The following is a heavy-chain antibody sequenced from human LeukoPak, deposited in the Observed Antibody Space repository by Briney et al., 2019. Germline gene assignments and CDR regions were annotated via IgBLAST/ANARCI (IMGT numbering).Heavy chain of an antibody. Sequence: ASVKVSCKASGYTFTRYGINWVRQAPGQGLEWMGIINPSGGNTNYAQKFQGRVTMTRDTSTSTVYMVLSSLRSEDTAVYYCARAYYYDGSGYLHYFDLWGQGTLVTVSS. V-gene: IGHV1-46*01. CDR2: INPSGGNT. J-gene: IGHJ4*02. CDR3: ARAYYYDGSGYLHYFDL. CDR1: GYTFTRYG. D-gene: IGHD3-22*01.